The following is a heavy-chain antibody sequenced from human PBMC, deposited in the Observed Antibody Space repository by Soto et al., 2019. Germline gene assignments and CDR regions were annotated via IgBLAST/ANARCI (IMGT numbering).Heavy chain of an antibody. D-gene: IGHD3-16*01. CDR3: ARDLEELDV. V-gene: IGHV3-33*01. Sequence: VQLVESGGGVVQPGGSLRLSCAASGFTFRSYGMHWVRQAPGKGLEWVAVIYYDGINKYYVDSVKGRFTISRDISKSTLFLQMNSLRAEDTALYYCARDLEELDVWGQGTTVTVSS. CDR1: GFTFRSYG. CDR2: IYYDGINK. J-gene: IGHJ6*02.